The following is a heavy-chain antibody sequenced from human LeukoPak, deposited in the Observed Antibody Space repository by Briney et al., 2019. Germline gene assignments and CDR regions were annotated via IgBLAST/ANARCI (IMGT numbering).Heavy chain of an antibody. J-gene: IGHJ4*02. D-gene: IGHD6-19*01. CDR1: GYTFTRYY. CDR2: INPSGGST. Sequence: ASVKVSCKASGYTFTRYYMHWVRQAPGQGLEWMGIINPSGGSTSYAQKFQGRVTMTRDTSTSTVYMELSSLRSEDTAVYYCARAHGKQWLVHWGQGTLVTVSS. CDR3: ARAHGKQWLVH. V-gene: IGHV1-46*01.